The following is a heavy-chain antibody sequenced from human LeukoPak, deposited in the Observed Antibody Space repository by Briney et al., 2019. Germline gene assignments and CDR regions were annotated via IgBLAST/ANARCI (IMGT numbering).Heavy chain of an antibody. Sequence: PSETLSLTCTVSDVSISSDYWSWIRQPPGKGLEWIGHISYSGSSNYSPYLKSRVTISVDTSKNQFSLNLRSVTAADTAVYFCARATYQLHGGNLYYYYHMDVWGKGTTVTVS. V-gene: IGHV4-59*01. CDR1: DVSISSDY. CDR3: ARATYQLHGGNLYYYYHMDV. D-gene: IGHD2-2*01. J-gene: IGHJ6*03. CDR2: ISYSGSS.